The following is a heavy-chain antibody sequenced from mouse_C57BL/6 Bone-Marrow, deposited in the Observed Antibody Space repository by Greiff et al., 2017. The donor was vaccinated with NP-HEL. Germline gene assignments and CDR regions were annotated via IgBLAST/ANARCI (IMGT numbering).Heavy chain of an antibody. CDR3: ARNAYYGRSYEFAY. CDR2: IDPSDSYT. V-gene: IGHV1-50*01. CDR1: GYTFTTYW. Sequence: QVQLQQPGAELVKPGASVKLSCKASGYTFTTYWMQWVKQRPGQGLEWIGEIDPSDSYTNYNQKFKGKAKLTVDTSSSSAYMQLGSLTSEDSAVYYWARNAYYGRSYEFAYWGQGTLVTVSA. J-gene: IGHJ3*01. D-gene: IGHD1-1*01.